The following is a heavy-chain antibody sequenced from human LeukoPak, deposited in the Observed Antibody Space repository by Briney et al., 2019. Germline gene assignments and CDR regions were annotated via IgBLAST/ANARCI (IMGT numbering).Heavy chain of an antibody. D-gene: IGHD1-14*01. J-gene: IGHJ6*03. Sequence: ASVKVSCKASGYTFTSYGISWVRQAPGQGLEWMGGIIPIFGTANYAQKFQGRVTITADKSTSTAYMELSSLRSEDTAVYYCARDRPVDPNQPGLYYYYMDVWGKGTTVTVSS. V-gene: IGHV1-69*06. CDR2: IIPIFGTA. CDR3: ARDRPVDPNQPGLYYYYMDV. CDR1: GYTFTSYG.